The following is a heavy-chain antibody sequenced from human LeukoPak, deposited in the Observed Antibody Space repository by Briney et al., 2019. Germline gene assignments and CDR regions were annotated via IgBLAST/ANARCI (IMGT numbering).Heavy chain of an antibody. V-gene: IGHV3-23*01. J-gene: IGHJ4*02. D-gene: IGHD5-24*01. CDR3: AKDIASQMAGELDY. CDR2: ISGSGGST. Sequence: GGSLRLSCAASGFTFSSYAMSWVRQAPGKGLEWVSAISGSGGSTYYADSVKGRFTISRDNSKNTLYLQMNSLRAEDTALYYCAKDIASQMAGELDYWGQGTLVTVSS. CDR1: GFTFSSYA.